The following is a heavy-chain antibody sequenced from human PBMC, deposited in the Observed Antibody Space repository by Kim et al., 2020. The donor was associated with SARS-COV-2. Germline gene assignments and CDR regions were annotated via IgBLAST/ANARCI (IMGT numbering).Heavy chain of an antibody. Sequence: GESLKISCKGSEDIFTTYWIGWVRQMPGKGVEWMGIIHPGDSDTKYSPSFQGQVTISADKSINTAYLQWSSLKASDTAMYYCAKLDRGNGDYYAMDVWGQGTTVTVSS. D-gene: IGHD1-1*01. CDR2: IHPGDSDT. CDR1: EDIFTTYW. CDR3: AKLDRGNGDYYAMDV. V-gene: IGHV5-51*01. J-gene: IGHJ6*02.